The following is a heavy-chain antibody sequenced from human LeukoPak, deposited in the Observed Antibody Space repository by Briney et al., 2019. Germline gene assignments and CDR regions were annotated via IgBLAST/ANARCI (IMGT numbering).Heavy chain of an antibody. CDR1: GGSISSSSYY. CDR3: AVDSGYDPYDY. D-gene: IGHD5-12*01. Sequence: SETLSLTCTVSGGSISSSSYYWGWIRQPPGKGLEWIGSIYYSGSTYYNPSLKSRVTISVDTSKNQFSLKLSSVTAADTAVYYCAVDSGYDPYDYWGQGTLVTVSS. CDR2: IYYSGST. V-gene: IGHV4-39*01. J-gene: IGHJ4*02.